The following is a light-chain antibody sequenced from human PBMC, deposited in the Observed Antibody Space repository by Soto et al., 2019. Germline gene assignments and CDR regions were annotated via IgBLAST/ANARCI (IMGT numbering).Light chain of an antibody. Sequence: QSALTQPASVSGSPGQSITISCTGNSSDVGGYNYVSWYQQHPGKAPKLLIYDVSNRPSGVSNRFSGSKSGNTASLTISGLQAEDESDYYCSSYTSSSPLFGGGTKVTVL. CDR2: DVS. CDR1: SSDVGGYNY. CDR3: SSYTSSSPL. J-gene: IGLJ2*01. V-gene: IGLV2-14*01.